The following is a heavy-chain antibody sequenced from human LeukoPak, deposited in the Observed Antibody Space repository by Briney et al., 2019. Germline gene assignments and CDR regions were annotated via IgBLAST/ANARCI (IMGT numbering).Heavy chain of an antibody. Sequence: SQTLSLTCAISGDSVSSNSAAWNWIRQSPSRGLEWLGRTYYRSKWYNDYAVSVKSRITINPDTSKNQFSLQLNSVTPEDTAVYYCARDYVDYYDSSGTLYFDYWGQGTLVTVSS. D-gene: IGHD3-22*01. CDR3: ARDYVDYYDSSGTLYFDY. V-gene: IGHV6-1*01. CDR1: GDSVSSNSAA. CDR2: TYYRSKWYN. J-gene: IGHJ4*02.